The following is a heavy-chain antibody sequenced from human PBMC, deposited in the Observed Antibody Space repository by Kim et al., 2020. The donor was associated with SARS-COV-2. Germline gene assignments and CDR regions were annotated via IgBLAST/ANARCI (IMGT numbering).Heavy chain of an antibody. CDR3: ASCSGGSCYDYYYYGMDV. Sequence: SVKVSCKASGGTFSSYAISWVRQAPGQGLEWMGGIIPIFGTANYAQKFQGRVTITADESTSTAYMELSSLRSEDTAVYYCASCSGGSCYDYYYYGMDVWGQGTTVTVSS. V-gene: IGHV1-69*13. CDR2: IIPIFGTA. D-gene: IGHD2-15*01. J-gene: IGHJ6*02. CDR1: GGTFSSYA.